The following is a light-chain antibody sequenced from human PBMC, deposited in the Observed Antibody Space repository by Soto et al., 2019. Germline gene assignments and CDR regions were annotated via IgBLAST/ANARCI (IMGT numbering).Light chain of an antibody. Sequence: QSALTQPASVSGSPGQSITISCTGTSSDVGGYNYVSWYQQHPGKAPKLMIYDVSNRPSGVSNRFSGSKSGNTASLTISGLQAEDEVDYYCSSYTSSSTLEGVFGTGTRCPS. J-gene: IGLJ1*01. CDR3: SSYTSSSTLEGV. CDR2: DVS. CDR1: SSDVGGYNY. V-gene: IGLV2-14*01.